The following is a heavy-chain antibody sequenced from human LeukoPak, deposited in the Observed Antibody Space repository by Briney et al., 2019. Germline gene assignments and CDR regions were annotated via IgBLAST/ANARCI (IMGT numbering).Heavy chain of an antibody. CDR1: GGSISSYY. D-gene: IGHD3-10*01. CDR3: ASGGYYGSGNDFRFDP. J-gene: IGHJ5*02. CDR2: IYTSGST. Sequence: SETLSLTCTVSGGSISSYYWSWIRQPAGKGLEWIGRIYTSGSTNYNPSLKSRVTMSVDTSKNQFSLKLSSVTAADTAVYYCASGGYYGSGNDFRFDPWGQGTLVTVSS. V-gene: IGHV4-4*07.